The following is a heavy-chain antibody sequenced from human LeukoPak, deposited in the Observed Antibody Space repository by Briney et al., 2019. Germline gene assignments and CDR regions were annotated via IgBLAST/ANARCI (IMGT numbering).Heavy chain of an antibody. D-gene: IGHD6-19*01. CDR3: ARLGSGWYFDY. CDR1: GFTFSSYG. CDR2: IWYDGSNK. V-gene: IGHV3-33*01. J-gene: IGHJ4*02. Sequence: GGSLRLSCAGSGFTFSSYGMHWVRQAPGKGLEWVAVIWYDGSNKYCADSVKGRFTISKDNSKNTQYLQMNSLRAEDAAVYYCARLGSGWYFDYWGQGTLVTVSS.